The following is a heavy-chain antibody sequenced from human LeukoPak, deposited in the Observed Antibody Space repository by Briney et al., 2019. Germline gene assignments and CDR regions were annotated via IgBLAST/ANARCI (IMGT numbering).Heavy chain of an antibody. J-gene: IGHJ4*02. Sequence: PGGSLRLSCTVSGFTVSSNSMSWVRQAPGKGLEWVSFIYSDNTHYSDSVKGRFTISRDNSKNTLYLQMNSLRAEDSAVYYCARGNSELYRFDNWGQGTLVTVSS. V-gene: IGHV3-53*01. D-gene: IGHD3-3*01. CDR2: IYSDNT. CDR3: ARGNSELYRFDN. CDR1: GFTVSSNS.